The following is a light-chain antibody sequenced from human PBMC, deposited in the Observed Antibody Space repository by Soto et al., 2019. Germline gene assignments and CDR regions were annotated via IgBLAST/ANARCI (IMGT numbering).Light chain of an antibody. CDR3: QHYNSYSEA. Sequence: IVMTQSPATLSVSPGERVTLSCRAIQSISTNLAWYQRTPGQAPRLLINGASTRATGIPARFSGSGSGTEFTLTISSLQPDDFATYYCQHYNSYSEAFGQGTKVDIK. CDR1: QSISTN. J-gene: IGKJ1*01. CDR2: GAS. V-gene: IGKV3-15*01.